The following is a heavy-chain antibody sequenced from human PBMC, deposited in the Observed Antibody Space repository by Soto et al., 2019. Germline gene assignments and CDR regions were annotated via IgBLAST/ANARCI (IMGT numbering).Heavy chain of an antibody. CDR2: IWYDGSNK. CDR1: GFTFSSYG. CDR3: ARDQEGTAIPFGMDV. V-gene: IGHV3-33*01. D-gene: IGHD2-21*02. J-gene: IGHJ6*04. Sequence: PGGSLRLSCAASGFTFSSYGMHWVRQAPGKGLEWVAVIWYDGSNKYYADSVKGRFTISRDNSKNKLYLQMNSLRAEDKAVFYFARDQEGTAIPFGMDVWGKGTTVTVSS.